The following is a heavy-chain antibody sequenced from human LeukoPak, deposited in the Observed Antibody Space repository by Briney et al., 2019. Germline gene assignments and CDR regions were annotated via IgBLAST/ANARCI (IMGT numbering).Heavy chain of an antibody. CDR3: ARDQSGRGYCSSTSCYWPFWDY. V-gene: IGHV1-18*01. J-gene: IGHJ4*02. CDR1: GYTFTSYG. CDR2: ISAYNGNT. Sequence: ASVKVSCKASGYTFTSYGISWVRQAPGQGLEWMGWISAYNGNTNYAQKLQGRVTMTTDTSTSTAYMELRSLRPDDTAVYYCARDQSGRGYCSSTSCYWPFWDYWGQGTLVTVSS. D-gene: IGHD2-2*01.